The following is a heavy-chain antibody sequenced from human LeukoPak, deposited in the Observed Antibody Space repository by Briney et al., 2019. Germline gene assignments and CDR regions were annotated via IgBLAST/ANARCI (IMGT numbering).Heavy chain of an antibody. CDR2: ISSSSTYR. J-gene: IGHJ4*02. CDR3: ARGRGLTLSYHYFDY. CDR1: GFTLSGYS. V-gene: IGHV3-21*01. D-gene: IGHD3-10*01. Sequence: GGSLRLSCAASGFTLSGYSMNWVRQAPGKGLEWVSFISSSSTYRYYANSVKGRFTISRDNAKNSLYLQMNSLRAEDTAVYYCARGRGLTLSYHYFDYWGQGTLVTVSS.